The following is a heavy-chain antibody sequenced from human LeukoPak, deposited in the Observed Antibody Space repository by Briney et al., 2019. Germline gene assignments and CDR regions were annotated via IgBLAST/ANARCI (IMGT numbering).Heavy chain of an antibody. CDR3: ARGAPYYDFWSGYYSAANYYYYGMDV. CDR1: GGSISSYY. CDR2: IYYSGST. D-gene: IGHD3-3*01. J-gene: IGHJ6*02. Sequence: KPSETLSLTCTVSGGSISSYYWSWIRQPPGKGLEWIGYIYYSGSTNYNPSLKSRVTISVDTSKNQFSLKLSSVTAADTAVYYCARGAPYYDFWSGYYSAANYYYYGMDVWGQGTTVTVSS. V-gene: IGHV4-59*12.